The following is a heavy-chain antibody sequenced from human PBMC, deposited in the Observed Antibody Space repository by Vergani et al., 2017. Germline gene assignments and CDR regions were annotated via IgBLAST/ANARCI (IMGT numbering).Heavy chain of an antibody. D-gene: IGHD4-23*01. CDR3: ARGLTTVVSWLTDLDP. J-gene: IGHJ5*02. CDR2: IIPIFGTA. CDR1: GYTFTSYY. V-gene: IGHV1-69*01. Sequence: QVQLVQSGAEVKKPGASVKVSCKASGYTFTSYYMHWVRQAPGQGLEWMGGIIPIFGTANYAQKFQGRVTITADESTSTAYMELSSLRSEDTAVYYCARGLTTVVSWLTDLDPWGQGTLVTVSS.